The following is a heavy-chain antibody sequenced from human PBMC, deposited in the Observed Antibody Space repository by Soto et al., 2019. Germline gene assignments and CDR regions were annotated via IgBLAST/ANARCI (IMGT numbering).Heavy chain of an antibody. CDR1: GFSLSTSGVG. J-gene: IGHJ6*02. CDR3: AHRSVGRGGMDV. CDR2: IYWDDDK. D-gene: IGHD1-26*01. Sequence: QITLRETDPTLVKPAQTLTLTCTFSGFSLSTSGVGVGWIRQPPGKALEWLALIYWDDDKRYSPSLKSRLTITKDTSKNQVVLTMTNMDPVDTATYYCAHRSVGRGGMDVWGQGTTVTVSS. V-gene: IGHV2-5*02.